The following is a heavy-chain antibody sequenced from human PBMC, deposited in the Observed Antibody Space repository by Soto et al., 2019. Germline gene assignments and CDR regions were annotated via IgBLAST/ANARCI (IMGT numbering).Heavy chain of an antibody. V-gene: IGHV1-69*12. CDR3: ARASLYCSGGSCYCPPGIDY. Sequence: QVQLVQSWAEVKKPGSSVKVSCKASGGTFSRYAISWVRQAPGQGLEWMGGIIPIFGTENYAQKVQGRVTIPADESTRTAYMELSSLRYEDTAVDYCARASLYCSGGSCYCPPGIDYWGKGSLVTVSS. D-gene: IGHD2-15*01. CDR2: IIPIFGTE. CDR1: GGTFSRYA. J-gene: IGHJ4*02.